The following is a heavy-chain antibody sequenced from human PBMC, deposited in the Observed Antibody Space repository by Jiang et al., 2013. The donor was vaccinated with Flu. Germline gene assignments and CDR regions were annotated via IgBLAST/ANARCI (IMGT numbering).Heavy chain of an antibody. CDR1: GGSISTYY. J-gene: IGHJ4*02. CDR2: TYYSGST. D-gene: IGHD6-19*01. Sequence: PGLVKPSETLSLTCTVSGGSISTYYWSRVRQPPGKGLEWIGHTYYSGSTNYNPSLKSRVTISVDRSKNQFSLRLNSVTAADTAVYYCARSYSSNGWYLFDYWGQGTLVTVSS. V-gene: IGHV4-59*01. CDR3: ARSYSSNGWYLFDY.